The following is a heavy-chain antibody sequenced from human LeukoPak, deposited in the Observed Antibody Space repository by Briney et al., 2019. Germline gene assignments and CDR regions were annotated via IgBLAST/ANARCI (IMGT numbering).Heavy chain of an antibody. D-gene: IGHD2-15*01. CDR3: AKTSVGGGRIIGSGYFDK. CDR1: GFTFSSYW. Sequence: PGGSLRLSCAASGFTFSSYWMHWVRQAPGKGLVWVSRIDTDGSFTSYADSVKGRFTISRDNSKNTLYLQMNSPRAEDTAVYYCAKTSVGGGRIIGSGYFDKWGRGTLVTVSS. V-gene: IGHV3-74*01. J-gene: IGHJ4*02. CDR2: IDTDGSFT.